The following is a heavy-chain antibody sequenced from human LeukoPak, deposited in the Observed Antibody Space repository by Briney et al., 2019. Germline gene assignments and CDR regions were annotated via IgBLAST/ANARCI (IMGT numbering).Heavy chain of an antibody. CDR2: MNPNSGNT. CDR1: GYTFTSYD. J-gene: IGHJ6*02. CDR3: ARDGVRGPGGGMDV. Sequence: ASVKVSCKASGYTFTSYDINWVRQATGQGLEWMGWMNPNSGNTGYAQKFQGRVTTTRNTSIRTAYMELSRLTSEDIAGYFCARDGVRGPGGGMDVWGQGTTVTVSS. V-gene: IGHV1-8*01. D-gene: IGHD2-15*01.